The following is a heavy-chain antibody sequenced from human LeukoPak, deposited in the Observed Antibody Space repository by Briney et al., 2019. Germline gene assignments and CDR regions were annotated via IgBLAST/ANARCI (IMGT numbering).Heavy chain of an antibody. CDR2: IYPSDSDT. J-gene: IGHJ3*02. CDR1: GYSFTTYW. V-gene: IGHV5-51*01. D-gene: IGHD2-15*01. CDR3: ARQRYCSGGSCFSWYDAFDI. Sequence: GESLKISCQGSGYSFTTYWIGWVRQMPGKGLEWMGIIYPSDSDTKYSPSLQGQVTISADTSTNTAYLQWNSLKDSDAAVYFCARQRYCSGGSCFSWYDAFDIWGQGTVVTVSS.